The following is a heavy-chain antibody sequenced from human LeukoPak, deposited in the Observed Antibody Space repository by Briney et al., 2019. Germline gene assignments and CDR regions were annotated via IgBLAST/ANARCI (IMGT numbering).Heavy chain of an antibody. CDR1: GFGFSNFW. J-gene: IGHJ5*02. Sequence: PGGSLRLSCAASGFGFSNFWMSWVRQAPGKGPEWVANIKEDGSLKNYVDSVEGRFTVSRDNAKNTLYLQMNSLRAEDTAVYYCARDGRDDWFSNYNWFDPWGQGTLVTVSS. CDR2: IKEDGSLK. CDR3: ARDGRDDWFSNYNWFDP. V-gene: IGHV3-7*01. D-gene: IGHD3-9*01.